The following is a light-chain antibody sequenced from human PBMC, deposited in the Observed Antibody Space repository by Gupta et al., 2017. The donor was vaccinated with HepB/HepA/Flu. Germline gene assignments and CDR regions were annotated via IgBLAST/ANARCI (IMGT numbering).Light chain of an antibody. J-gene: IGLJ2*01. CDR3: QAWESSTTAVV. CDR2: HAT. CDR1: KLGNKY. Sequence: SYELTQPPSVSVSPGQTASITCSGDKLGNKYVYWYQQKPGQSPVLVFYHATDRPSGIPERFSGSNSGNTATLTISGTQAMDEAAYYCQAWESSTTAVVFGGGTKLTVL. V-gene: IGLV3-1*01.